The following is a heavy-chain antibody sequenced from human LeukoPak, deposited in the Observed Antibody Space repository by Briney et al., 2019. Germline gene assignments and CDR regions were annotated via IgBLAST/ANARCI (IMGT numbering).Heavy chain of an antibody. CDR2: IYYSGST. Sequence: SETLSLTCTVSGGSISGYYWSWIRQPPGKGLEWIGYIYYSGSTNYNPSLKSRVTISVDTSKNQFSLKLSSVTAADTAVYYCARVGGSYYGWFDPWGQGTLVTVSS. J-gene: IGHJ5*02. D-gene: IGHD1-26*01. CDR3: ARVGGSYYGWFDP. V-gene: IGHV4-59*01. CDR1: GGSISGYY.